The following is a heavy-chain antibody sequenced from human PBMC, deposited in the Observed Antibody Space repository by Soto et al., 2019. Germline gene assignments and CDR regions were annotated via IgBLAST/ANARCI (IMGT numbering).Heavy chain of an antibody. CDR3: ARDSESYDYVWGSYRYTVPYGMDV. J-gene: IGHJ6*02. Sequence: ASVKVSCKASGYTFTSYYMHWVRQAPGQGLEWMGIINPSGGSTSYAQKFQGRVTMTRDTSTSTVYMELSSLRSEDTAVYYCARDSESYDYVWGSYRYTVPYGMDVWGQGTTVTVSS. CDR1: GYTFTSYY. D-gene: IGHD3-16*02. V-gene: IGHV1-46*01. CDR2: INPSGGST.